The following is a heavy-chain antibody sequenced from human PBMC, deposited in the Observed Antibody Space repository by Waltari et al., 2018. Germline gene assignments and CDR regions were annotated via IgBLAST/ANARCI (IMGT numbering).Heavy chain of an antibody. CDR1: GFTFRIYS. CDR2: ISSIGDNK. V-gene: IGHV3-21*02. CDR3: SKGITIVEAQDNDDY. J-gene: IGHJ4*02. Sequence: EVQLVESGGGLVKPGGSLRLSCAASGFTFRIYSMNWMRRTPGCLLGGLASISSIGDNKKYSDSLRGRFTVSRDNAGDSLYLQMNSLTVEDTATYYCSKGITIVEAQDNDDYWGQGTLVTVSS. D-gene: IGHD3-10*01.